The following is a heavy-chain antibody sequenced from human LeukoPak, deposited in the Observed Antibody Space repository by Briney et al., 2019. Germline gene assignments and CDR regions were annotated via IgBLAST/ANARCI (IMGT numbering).Heavy chain of an antibody. V-gene: IGHV1-69*05. CDR1: GGTFSSYA. J-gene: IGHJ4*02. D-gene: IGHD2-21*01. CDR3: ARALGHGLWWVPFDY. CDR2: IIPIFGTA. Sequence: SVKVSCKASGGTFSSYAISWVRQAPGQGLEWMGGIIPIFGTANYAQKLQGRVTITTDASTSTAYMELSSLRSEDTAVYYCARALGHGLWWVPFDYWGQGTLVTVSS.